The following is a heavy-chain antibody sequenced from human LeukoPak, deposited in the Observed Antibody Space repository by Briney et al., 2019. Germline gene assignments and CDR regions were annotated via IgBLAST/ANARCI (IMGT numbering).Heavy chain of an antibody. V-gene: IGHV4-38-2*02. D-gene: IGHD1-26*01. Sequence: SETLSLTCTVSGYSISSGYYWGWIRQPPGKGLEWIGSIHHSGSTYYNPSLKSRVTISVDTSKNQFSLKLSSVTAADTAVYYCASGGIVGASPRYYYYMDVWGKGTTVTVSS. CDR3: ASGGIVGASPRYYYYMDV. CDR2: IHHSGST. CDR1: GYSISSGYY. J-gene: IGHJ6*03.